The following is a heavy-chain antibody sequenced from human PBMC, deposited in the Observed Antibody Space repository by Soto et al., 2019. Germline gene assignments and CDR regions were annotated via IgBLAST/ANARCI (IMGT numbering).Heavy chain of an antibody. D-gene: IGHD6-19*01. CDR3: ARYFRGSGRYFFDY. Sequence: XGSLRLSCVASGFTFISSFMGWVRQAPGKGLEWVANINQDGAVTYYVDSVEGRFTISRDNTKDSLYLQMNSLRGEDTAIYYCARYFRGSGRYFFDYWGQGTLVTVSS. V-gene: IGHV3-7*03. CDR1: GFTFISSF. CDR2: INQDGAVT. J-gene: IGHJ4*02.